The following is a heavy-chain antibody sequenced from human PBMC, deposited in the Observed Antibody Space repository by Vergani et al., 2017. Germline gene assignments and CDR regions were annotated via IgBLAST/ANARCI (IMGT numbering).Heavy chain of an antibody. Sequence: QVQLVQSGAEVKKPGASVKVSCKASGGTFSSYAISWVRQAPGQGLEWMGRIIPILGIANYAQKFQGRVTITADKSTSTAYMELSSLRSDDTAVDYCARDNDDCWSGYYEGPGYWGQGTLVTVSS. CDR3: ARDNDDCWSGYYEGPGY. J-gene: IGHJ4*02. V-gene: IGHV1-69*04. CDR2: IIPILGIA. D-gene: IGHD3-3*01. CDR1: GGTFSSYA.